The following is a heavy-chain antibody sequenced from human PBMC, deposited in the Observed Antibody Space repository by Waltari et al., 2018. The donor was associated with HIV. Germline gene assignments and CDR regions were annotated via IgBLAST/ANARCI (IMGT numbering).Heavy chain of an antibody. V-gene: IGHV3-7*01. CDR3: ARDNWNDGLDI. J-gene: IGHJ3*02. CDR1: GSPFSSYW. D-gene: IGHD1-1*01. Sequence: EVQLVESGGGLVQHGGSLRLSCAASGSPFSSYWMSWVRQAPGKGLEWVANIKQDGSEKYYVDSVKGRFTISRDNAKNSLYLQMNSLRAEDTAVYYCARDNWNDGLDIWGQGTMVTVSS. CDR2: IKQDGSEK.